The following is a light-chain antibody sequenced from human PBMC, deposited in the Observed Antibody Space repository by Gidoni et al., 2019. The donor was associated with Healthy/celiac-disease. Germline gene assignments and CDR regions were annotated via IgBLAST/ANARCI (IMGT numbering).Light chain of an antibody. V-gene: IGKV3-11*01. CDR1: QSVSSY. CDR2: DAS. CDR3: QQRSTFG. Sequence: EIVLTQSPATLSLSPGERSTLSCKASQSVSSYLAWYQQKPGQAPRLLIYDASNRATGIPARFSGSGSGTDFTLTISSLEPEDFAVYYCQQRSTFGFXGXTKVEIK. J-gene: IGKJ4*01.